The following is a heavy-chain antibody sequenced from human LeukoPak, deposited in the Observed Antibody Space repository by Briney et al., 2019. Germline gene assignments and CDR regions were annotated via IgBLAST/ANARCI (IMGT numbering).Heavy chain of an antibody. J-gene: IGHJ4*02. CDR3: ARVPAGPLWEVHRLDY. CDR2: VNPNSGGT. Sequence: GASVKVSCKASGYTFTGYYMHWVRQAPGQGLEWMGWVNPNSGGTNYAQKFQGRVTMTRDTSISTAYMALSRLRSDDTAVYYCARVPAGPLWEVHRLDYWGQGTLVTVSS. D-gene: IGHD1-26*01. V-gene: IGHV1-2*02. CDR1: GYTFTGYY.